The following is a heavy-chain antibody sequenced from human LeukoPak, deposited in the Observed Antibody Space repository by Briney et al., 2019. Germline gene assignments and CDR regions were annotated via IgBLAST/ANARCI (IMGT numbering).Heavy chain of an antibody. J-gene: IGHJ4*02. CDR2: INHSGST. CDR1: GGSFSGYY. D-gene: IGHD1-26*01. CDR3: ARRESYYRGNFDY. V-gene: IGHV4-34*01. Sequence: SETLSLTCAVYGGSFSGYYWSWIRQPPGKGLEWIGEINHSGSTNYNPSLKSRATISVDTSKNQFSLKLSSVTAADTAVYYCARRESYYRGNFDYWGQGTLVTVSS.